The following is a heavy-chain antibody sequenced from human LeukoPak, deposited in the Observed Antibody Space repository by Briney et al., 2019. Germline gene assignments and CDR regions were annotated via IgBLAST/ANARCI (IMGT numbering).Heavy chain of an antibody. V-gene: IGHV4-59*12. CDR2: IYYSGST. J-gene: IGHJ4*02. CDR1: GGSISSYY. D-gene: IGHD3-10*01. CDR3: AREGPNYYGSGGTLGY. Sequence: PSETLSLTCTVSGGSISSYYWSWIRQPPGKGLEWMGYIYYSGSTNYNPSLKSRVTISVGTSKNQFSLKLSSVTAADTAVYYCAREGPNYYGSGGTLGYWGQGTLVTVSS.